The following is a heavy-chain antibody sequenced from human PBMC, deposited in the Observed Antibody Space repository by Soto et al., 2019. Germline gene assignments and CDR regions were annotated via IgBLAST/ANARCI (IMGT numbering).Heavy chain of an antibody. Sequence: ASVKVSCKASGYTFTSYGISWERQAPGQGLEWMGWISAYNGNTNYAQKLQGRVTMTTDTSTSTAYMELRSLRSDDTAVYYCARDGGSGSYYNAPPDYWGQGTLVTVSS. J-gene: IGHJ4*02. D-gene: IGHD3-10*01. CDR1: GYTFTSYG. CDR2: ISAYNGNT. CDR3: ARDGGSGSYYNAPPDY. V-gene: IGHV1-18*01.